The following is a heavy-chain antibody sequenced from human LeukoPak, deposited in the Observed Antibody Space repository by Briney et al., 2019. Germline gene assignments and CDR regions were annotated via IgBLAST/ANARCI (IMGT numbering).Heavy chain of an antibody. V-gene: IGHV3-66*02. CDR1: GFTVSSNY. D-gene: IGHD6-19*01. Sequence: GGSLRLSCAASGFTVSSNYMSWVRQAPGKGLEWVSLIYSGGSTYYADSVKGRFTISRDNSKNALYRQMNSLRAEDTAVYYCASRSSGLRPYYIDYWGQGILVTVSS. CDR2: IYSGGST. CDR3: ASRSSGLRPYYIDY. J-gene: IGHJ4*02.